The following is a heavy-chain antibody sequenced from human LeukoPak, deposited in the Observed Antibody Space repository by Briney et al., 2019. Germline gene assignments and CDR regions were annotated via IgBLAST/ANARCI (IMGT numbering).Heavy chain of an antibody. D-gene: IGHD3-22*01. V-gene: IGHV4-38-2*02. Sequence: SETLSLTCTVSGYSISSGYYWGWIRQPPGKGLEWIGSIYHSGSTYYNPSLKSRVTISVDTSKNQFSLKLSSVTAADTAVYYCARAPIVVVSTPSFDTWGQGILVTVSS. CDR1: GYSISSGYY. CDR2: IYHSGST. CDR3: ARAPIVVVSTPSFDT. J-gene: IGHJ4*02.